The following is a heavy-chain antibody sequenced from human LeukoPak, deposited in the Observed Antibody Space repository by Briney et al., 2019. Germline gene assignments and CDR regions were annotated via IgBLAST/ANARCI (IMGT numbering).Heavy chain of an antibody. CDR2: IYYSGST. J-gene: IGHJ6*02. CDR1: GGSTSSSSYY. V-gene: IGHV4-39*01. D-gene: IGHD3-3*01. CDR3: ARRTPHPRRGLQLLFGSYGMDV. Sequence: SETLSLTCTVSGGSTSSSSYYWGWIRQPPGKGLEWIGSIYYSGSTYYNPSLKSRVTISVDTSKNQFSLKLSSVTAADTAVYYCARRTPHPRRGLQLLFGSYGMDVWGQGTTVTVSS.